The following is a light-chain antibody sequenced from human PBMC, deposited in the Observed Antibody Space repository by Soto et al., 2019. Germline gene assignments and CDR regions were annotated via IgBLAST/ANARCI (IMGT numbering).Light chain of an antibody. CDR2: KAS. J-gene: IGKJ5*01. CDR3: QQYYSYLSIT. Sequence: DIQMPQSPSTLSASVGDSFTITCRASQSISSWLAWYQQKPGKAPKLLIYKASSLESGVPSRFSGSGSGTDFTLTISCLQSEDFATYYCQQYYSYLSITFGQGKRLEIK. V-gene: IGKV1-5*03. CDR1: QSISSW.